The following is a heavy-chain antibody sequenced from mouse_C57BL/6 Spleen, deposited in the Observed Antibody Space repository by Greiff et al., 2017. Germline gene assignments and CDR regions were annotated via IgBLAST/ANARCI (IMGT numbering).Heavy chain of an antibody. CDR1: GYSITSGYY. J-gene: IGHJ2*01. V-gene: IGHV3-6*01. D-gene: IGHD2-1*01. CDR3: ARGDGNYPLFDY. Sequence: EVKLVESGPGLVKPSQSLSLTCSVTGYSITSGYYWNWIRQFPGNKLEWMGYISYDGSNNYNPSLKNRISITRDTSKNQFFLKLNSVTTEDTATYYCARGDGNYPLFDYWGQGTTLTVSS. CDR2: ISYDGSN.